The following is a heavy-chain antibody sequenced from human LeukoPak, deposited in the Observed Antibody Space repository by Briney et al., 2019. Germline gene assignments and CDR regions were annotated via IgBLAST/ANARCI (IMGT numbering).Heavy chain of an antibody. J-gene: IGHJ4*02. CDR3: ARAHSSYYFDY. V-gene: IGHV4-61*01. CDR2: IYYSGST. CDR1: GGSIGSSSYY. D-gene: IGHD2-21*01. Sequence: SEALSLTCTVSGGSIGSSSYYWSWIRQPPGKGLEWIGYIYYSGSTNYNPSLKGRVTISVDTSKNQFSLKLSSVTAADTAVYYCARAHSSYYFDYWGQGTLVTVSS.